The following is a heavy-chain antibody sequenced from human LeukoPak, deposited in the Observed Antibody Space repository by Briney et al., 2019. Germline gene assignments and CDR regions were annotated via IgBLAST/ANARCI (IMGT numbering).Heavy chain of an antibody. CDR2: ISYDGSNK. Sequence: GGSLRLSCAASGFTFSSSTMHWVRQAPGKGLEWVAVISYDGSNKYYADSVKGRFTISRDNSKNTLYLQMNSLRAEDTAVYYCAREGGQWLVSDYWGQGTLVTVSS. J-gene: IGHJ4*02. CDR1: GFTFSSST. D-gene: IGHD6-19*01. CDR3: AREGGQWLVSDY. V-gene: IGHV3-30*04.